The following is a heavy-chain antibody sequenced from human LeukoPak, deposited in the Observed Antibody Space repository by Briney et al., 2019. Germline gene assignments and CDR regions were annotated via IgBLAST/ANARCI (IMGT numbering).Heavy chain of an antibody. D-gene: IGHD1-26*01. Sequence: GGSLRLSCAASGFTFSGSAMHWVRQAPGKGLEWVAVISYDGSNKYYADSVKGRFTISRDNSKNTLYLQMNSLRAEDTAVYYCARGGSSSDYWGQGTLVTVSS. CDR2: ISYDGSNK. V-gene: IGHV3-30-3*01. J-gene: IGHJ4*02. CDR1: GFTFSGSA. CDR3: ARGGSSSDY.